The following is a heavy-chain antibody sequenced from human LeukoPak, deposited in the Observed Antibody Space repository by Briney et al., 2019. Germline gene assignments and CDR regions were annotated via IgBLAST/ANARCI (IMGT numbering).Heavy chain of an antibody. CDR3: ARGSLYGGVYYSDY. CDR1: GFSLSRYY. CDR2: SGNKANSYAT. V-gene: IGHV3-72*01. D-gene: IGHD3-22*01. J-gene: IGHJ4*02. Sequence: PGGSLRLSCAASGFSLSRYYMDWVRQAPGKGLEWVGRSGNKANSYATEYAASVKGRFTISRDDSRNSQSLQMNSLKTEDAAVYYCARGSLYGGVYYSDYWGQGTLVTVSS.